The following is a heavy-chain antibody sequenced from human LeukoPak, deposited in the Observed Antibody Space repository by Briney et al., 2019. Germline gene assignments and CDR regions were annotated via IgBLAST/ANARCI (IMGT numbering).Heavy chain of an antibody. J-gene: IGHJ4*02. CDR3: AKARIAAAGTPVDY. D-gene: IGHD6-13*01. Sequence: GWSLRLSCAASGFTFSSYAMSWVRQAPGKGLEWVSAISGSGGSTYYADSVKGRFTISRDNSKNTLYLQMNSLRAEDTAVYYCAKARIAAAGTPVDYWGQGTLVTVSS. V-gene: IGHV3-23*01. CDR1: GFTFSSYA. CDR2: ISGSGGST.